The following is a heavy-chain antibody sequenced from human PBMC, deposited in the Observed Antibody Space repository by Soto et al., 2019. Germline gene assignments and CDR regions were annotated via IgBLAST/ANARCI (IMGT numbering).Heavy chain of an antibody. CDR1: GFTFSSYA. Sequence: QVQVVESGGGVVQPGRSLRLSCAASGFTFSSYAMHWVRQAPGKGLEWVAVISYDGSNKYYADSVKGRFTISRDNSKNTLYLQMDSLRAEDTAVYYGVRSRTWYRQFDYWGQGTLVTVSS. D-gene: IGHD6-13*01. CDR3: VRSRTWYRQFDY. J-gene: IGHJ4*02. CDR2: ISYDGSNK. V-gene: IGHV3-30-3*01.